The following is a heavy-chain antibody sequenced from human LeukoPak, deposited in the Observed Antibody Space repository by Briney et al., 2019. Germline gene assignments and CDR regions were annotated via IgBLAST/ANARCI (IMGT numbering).Heavy chain of an antibody. CDR2: IYYSGRP. CDR1: GGSISSYY. D-gene: IGHD6-13*01. Sequence: SETLSLTCTVSGGSISSYYWSWFGQPPGRGLEWIGNIYYSGRPNSTPSLKSRVTISVDTSKNQFSLKLSSVTAADTAVYYCARGRYSSSWYVSYFDYWGQGTLVTVSS. J-gene: IGHJ4*02. V-gene: IGHV4-59*01. CDR3: ARGRYSSSWYVSYFDY.